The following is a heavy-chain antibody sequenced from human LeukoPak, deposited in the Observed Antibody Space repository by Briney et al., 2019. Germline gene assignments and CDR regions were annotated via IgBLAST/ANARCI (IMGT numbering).Heavy chain of an antibody. D-gene: IGHD6-13*01. V-gene: IGHV4-34*01. CDR1: GGSFSGYY. CDR2: INHSGST. J-gene: IGHJ4*02. CDR3: ARGTVAAAGTYYFDY. Sequence: SETLSLTCAVYGGSFSGYYWSWIRQPPGKGLEWIGEINHSGSTNYNPSLKSRGTISVDTSKNQFSLKLSSVTAADTAVYYCARGTVAAAGTYYFDYWGQGTLVTVSS.